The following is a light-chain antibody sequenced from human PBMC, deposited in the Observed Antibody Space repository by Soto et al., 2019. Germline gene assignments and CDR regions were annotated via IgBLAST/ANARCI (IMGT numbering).Light chain of an antibody. V-gene: IGKV1-9*01. CDR2: HAS. CDR3: QQFYSYPFT. J-gene: IGKJ3*01. CDR1: QGIGDH. Sequence: DIQLTQSPSFLSASVGDRVTITCRASQGIGDHFAWYQQKPAKAPSLLIYHASTLQSGVPSRFSGSQSGTEFTLTISSLQPEDFATYYCQQFYSYPFTFGPGTKVDVK.